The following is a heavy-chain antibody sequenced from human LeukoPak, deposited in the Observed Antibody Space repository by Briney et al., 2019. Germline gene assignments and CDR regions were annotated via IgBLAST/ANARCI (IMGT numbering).Heavy chain of an antibody. J-gene: IGHJ4*02. CDR2: INHSGST. CDR3: ARRMVRGVISYVRPFDY. Sequence: KPSETLSLTCAVYGGSFSGYYWSWIRQAPGKGLKWIGEINHSGSTNYNPSLKSRVTISVDTSKNQFSLKLSSVTAADTAVYYCARRMVRGVISYVRPFDYWGQGTLVTVSS. CDR1: GGSFSGYY. V-gene: IGHV4-34*01. D-gene: IGHD3-10*01.